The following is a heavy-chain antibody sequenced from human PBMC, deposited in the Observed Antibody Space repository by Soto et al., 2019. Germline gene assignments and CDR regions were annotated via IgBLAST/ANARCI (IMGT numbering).Heavy chain of an antibody. V-gene: IGHV3-23*01. CDR3: ARDMSGGTYNYYYGMDV. J-gene: IGHJ6*02. D-gene: IGHD1-26*01. CDR2: ISGSGSPP. CDR1: GFSFSSYA. Sequence: GGSLRLSCAASGFSFSSYAMTWVRQAPGRGLEWVSAISGSGSPPYYADSVKGRFTISRDNSKNTLYLQMNSLRADDTAVYYCARDMSGGTYNYYYGMDVWGQGTTVTVSS.